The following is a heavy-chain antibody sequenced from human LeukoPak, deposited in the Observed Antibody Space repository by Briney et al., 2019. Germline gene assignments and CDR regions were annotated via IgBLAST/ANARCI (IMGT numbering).Heavy chain of an antibody. CDR2: ISYDGSNK. J-gene: IGHJ4*02. V-gene: IGHV3-30*04. Sequence: PGGSLRLSCAASGFTFSSYAMHWVRQAPGKGLEWVAVISYDGSNKYYADSVKGRFTISRDNSKNTLYLQMNSLRAEDTAVYYCAGIVVITMGFDYWGQGTLVTVSS. CDR3: AGIVVITMGFDY. CDR1: GFTFSSYA. D-gene: IGHD3-22*01.